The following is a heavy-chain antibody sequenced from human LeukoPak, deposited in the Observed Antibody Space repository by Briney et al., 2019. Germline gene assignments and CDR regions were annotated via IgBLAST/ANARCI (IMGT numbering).Heavy chain of an antibody. CDR2: IYYSGST. CDR1: DGSISSSSYY. CDR3: ASDRGPRAFDI. J-gene: IGHJ3*02. V-gene: IGHV4-39*01. Sequence: SETLSLTCTGSDGSISSSSYYWGWIRQPPGKGLEWIGSIYYSGSTYYNPSLKSRVTISVDTSKNQFSLKLSSVTAADTAVYYCASDRGPRAFDIWGQGTMVTVSS.